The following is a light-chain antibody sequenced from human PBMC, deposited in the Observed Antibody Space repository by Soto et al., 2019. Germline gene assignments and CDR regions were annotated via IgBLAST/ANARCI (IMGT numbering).Light chain of an antibody. CDR3: QQYGSSPGT. CDR2: GAS. V-gene: IGKV3-20*01. CDR1: QTIRSDY. Sequence: ETVLTQSPGTLSLSPGERATHSCRASQTIRSDYLAWYRQTPGQAPRLLIYGASNRATGIADRFSGSGSGTDFTLIISRLEPEDFALYYCQQYGSSPGTFGQGTKVEIK. J-gene: IGKJ1*01.